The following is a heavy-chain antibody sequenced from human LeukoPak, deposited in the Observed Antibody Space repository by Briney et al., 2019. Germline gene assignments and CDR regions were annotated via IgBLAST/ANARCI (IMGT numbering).Heavy chain of an antibody. CDR1: GFTFSSYG. Sequence: GGSLRLSCAASGFTFSSYGMHWVRQAPGKGLEWVAVISYDGSNKYYADSVKGRFTISRDNSKNTLYLQMNSLRAEDTAVYYCARDGKSGYDYYYYYGMDVWGQGTTVTVSS. V-gene: IGHV3-30*03. J-gene: IGHJ6*02. CDR3: ARDGKSGYDYYYYYGMDV. CDR2: ISYDGSNK. D-gene: IGHD5-12*01.